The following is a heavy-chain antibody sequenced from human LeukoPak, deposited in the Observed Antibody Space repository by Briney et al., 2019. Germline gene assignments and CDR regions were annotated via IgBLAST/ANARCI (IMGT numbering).Heavy chain of an antibody. V-gene: IGHV5-51*01. CDR1: GYTFTNYW. CDR3: ARLPGSALYLYYFDY. D-gene: IGHD1-14*01. J-gene: IGHJ4*02. Sequence: PGESLKISCKGSGYTFTNYWIGWVRQIPGKGLEWMGMVYPGDSDTRYSPSFQGQVTISADKSINSAYLQWSSLKASDTAMYFCARLPGSALYLYYFDYWGQGTLVTVSS. CDR2: VYPGDSDT.